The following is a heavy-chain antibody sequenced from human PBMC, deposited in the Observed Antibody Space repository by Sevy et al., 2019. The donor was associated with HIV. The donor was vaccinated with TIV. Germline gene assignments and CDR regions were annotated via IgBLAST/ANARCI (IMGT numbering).Heavy chain of an antibody. J-gene: IGHJ4*02. CDR1: GGSISSYY. Sequence: SETLSLTCTVSGGSISSYYWSWIRQPPGKGLEWIGYIYYSGSTNYNPSLKSRVTISVETSKNQFSLKLSSVTAADTAVYYWASEITPATIDYWGQGTLVTVSS. CDR3: ASEITPATIDY. CDR2: IYYSGST. V-gene: IGHV4-59*01.